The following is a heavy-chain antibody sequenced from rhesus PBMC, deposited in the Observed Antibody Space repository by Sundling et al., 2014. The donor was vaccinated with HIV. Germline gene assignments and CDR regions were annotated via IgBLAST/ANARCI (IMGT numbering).Heavy chain of an antibody. Sequence: QVQLQESGPGLVKPSETLSLTCAVSGDSISDSYSWNWIRQPPGKGLEWIGNIYGSSGNTYLNPSLKSRVTISKDTSKNQFSLKLSSVIAADTAVYYCASPKYSWNDVYFDYWGQGVLVTVSS. V-gene: IGHV4S9*01. CDR1: GDSISDSYS. CDR2: IYGSSGNT. D-gene: IGHD1-14*01. CDR3: ASPKYSWNDVYFDY. J-gene: IGHJ4*01.